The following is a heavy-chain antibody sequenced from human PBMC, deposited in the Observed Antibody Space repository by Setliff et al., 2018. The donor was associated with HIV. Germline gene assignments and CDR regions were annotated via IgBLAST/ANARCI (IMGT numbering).Heavy chain of an antibody. CDR2: IINSGGTT. Sequence: GESLKISCAASGFTFSNYAMTWVRQAPGKGLEWVSTIINSGGTTYYADSVKGRFTISRDNAKNTLYLQMNSLRAEDTAVYYCAKDDPFYNYMDVWGKGTTVTV. CDR3: AKDDPFYNYMDV. V-gene: IGHV3-23*01. CDR1: GFTFSNYA. J-gene: IGHJ6*03.